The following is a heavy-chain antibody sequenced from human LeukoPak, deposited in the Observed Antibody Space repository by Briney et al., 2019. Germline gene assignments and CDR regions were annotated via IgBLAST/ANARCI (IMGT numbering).Heavy chain of an antibody. Sequence: SETLSLTCTVSGGSISSSSYYWGWIRQPPGKGLEWIGSIYYSGSTYYNPSLKSRVTISVDTSKNQFSLKLSSVTAADTAVYYCARLSGYDWESSYDYWGQGTLVTVSS. CDR2: IYYSGST. D-gene: IGHD5-12*01. J-gene: IGHJ4*02. CDR3: ARLSGYDWESSYDY. CDR1: GGSISSSSYY. V-gene: IGHV4-39*07.